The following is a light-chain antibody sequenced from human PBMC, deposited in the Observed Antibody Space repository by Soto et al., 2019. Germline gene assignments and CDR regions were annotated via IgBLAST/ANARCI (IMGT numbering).Light chain of an antibody. Sequence: DIQMTQSPSTLSASVGDRVTITCRASQSISSYLAWYQQKPGKAPNLLIYKASSLESGVTSRFSGSGSGTEFALTISSLQPDDFATFYCQQYNAYPYTFGQGTKLEIE. CDR1: QSISSY. CDR2: KAS. V-gene: IGKV1-5*03. J-gene: IGKJ2*01. CDR3: QQYNAYPYT.